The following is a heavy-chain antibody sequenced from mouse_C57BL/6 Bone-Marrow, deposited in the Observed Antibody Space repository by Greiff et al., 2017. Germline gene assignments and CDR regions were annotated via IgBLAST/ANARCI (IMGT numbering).Heavy chain of an antibody. CDR2: ISSGGDYI. CDR1: GFTFSSYA. CDR3: ARYDYGSSYRWYFEV. D-gene: IGHD1-1*01. V-gene: IGHV5S21*01. Sequence: EVKLVESGEGLVKPGGSLKLSCAASGFTFSSYAMSWVRQTPETRLEWVAYISSGGDYIYYADTVKGRFPISRDNARTTLYLRMSSLKSEDTAMYYCARYDYGSSYRWYFEVWGTGTTVTVSS. J-gene: IGHJ1*03.